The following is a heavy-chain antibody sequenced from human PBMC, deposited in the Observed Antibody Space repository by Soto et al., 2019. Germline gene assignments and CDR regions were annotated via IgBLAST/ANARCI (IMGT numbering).Heavy chain of an antibody. J-gene: IGHJ4*02. CDR2: IYYSGST. V-gene: IGHV4-59*01. CDR1: GGSISSYY. CDR3: ARYEAYCGGDCSYYFDY. D-gene: IGHD2-21*02. Sequence: SETLSLTCTVSGGSISSYYWSWIRQPPGKGLEWIGYIYYSGSTNYNPSLKSRVTISVDTSKNQFSLKLSSVTAADTAVYYCARYEAYCGGDCSYYFDYWGQGTPVTVSS.